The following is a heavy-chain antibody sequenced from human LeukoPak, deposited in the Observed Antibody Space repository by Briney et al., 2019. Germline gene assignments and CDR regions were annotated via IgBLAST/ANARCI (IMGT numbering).Heavy chain of an antibody. D-gene: IGHD4-17*01. J-gene: IGHJ4*02. CDR2: ISSSSSYI. CDR3: ASGSNGGYDY. V-gene: IGHV3-21*01. Sequence: PGGSLRLSCAASGFTFSSCSMNWVRQAPGKGLEWVSSISSSSSYIYYADSVKGRFTISRDNAKNSLYLQMNSLRAEDTAVYYCASGSNGGYDYWGQGTLVTVSS. CDR1: GFTFSSCS.